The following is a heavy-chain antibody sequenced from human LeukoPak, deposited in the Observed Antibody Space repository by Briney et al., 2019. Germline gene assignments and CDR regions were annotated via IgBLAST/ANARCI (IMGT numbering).Heavy chain of an antibody. J-gene: IGHJ4*02. V-gene: IGHV3-23*01. Sequence: GGSLRLSCVASGFTFSNYAMSWVRQAPGKGLEWIAALNGGRTFYQDSVRGRFTISRDNSKNTLYLQLNSLRGDDTAVYYCVKEVTGYGYFDYWGRGTLITVSS. CDR2: LNGGRT. CDR3: VKEVTGYGYFDY. CDR1: GFTFSNYA. D-gene: IGHD2-2*03.